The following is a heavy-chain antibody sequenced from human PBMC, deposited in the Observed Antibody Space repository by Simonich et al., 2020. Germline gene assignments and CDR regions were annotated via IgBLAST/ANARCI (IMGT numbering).Heavy chain of an antibody. CDR3: PRTNTMRELDTMVRGVDYFDY. CDR1: GGTFSSYA. J-gene: IGHJ4*02. Sequence: QVQLVQSGAEVKKPGSSVKVSCKASGGTFSSYAIIWVRQAPGQVLELVGGLSHILGIANYAKKVQGRVTSTADKSTSTAYMELSSLRSEDTAVYYCPRTNTMRELDTMVRGVDYFDYWGQGTLVTVSS. D-gene: IGHD3-10*01. CDR2: LSHILGIA. V-gene: IGHV1-69*09.